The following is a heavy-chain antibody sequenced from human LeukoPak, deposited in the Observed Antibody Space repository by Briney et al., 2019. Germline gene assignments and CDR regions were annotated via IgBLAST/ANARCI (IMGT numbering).Heavy chain of an antibody. CDR1: GGTFSSYA. J-gene: IGHJ6*02. V-gene: IGHV1-69*13. Sequence: SVKVSCKASGGTFSSYAISWVRQAPGQGLEWMGGIIPIFGTANYAQKFQGRVTITADESTSTAYMELSSLRSEDTAVYYCAMVGYCSSTSCLGREDYYYYGMDVWGQGTTVTVSS. CDR2: IIPIFGTA. D-gene: IGHD2-2*03. CDR3: AMVGYCSSTSCLGREDYYYYGMDV.